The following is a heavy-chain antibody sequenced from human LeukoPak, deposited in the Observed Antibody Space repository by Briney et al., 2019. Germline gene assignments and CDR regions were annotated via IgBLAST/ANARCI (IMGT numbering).Heavy chain of an antibody. D-gene: IGHD6-19*01. J-gene: IGHJ4*02. CDR1: GFTFSSYE. V-gene: IGHV3-48*03. Sequence: GGSLRLSCAASGFTFSSYEMNWVRQAPGKGLEWVSYISSSGSTIYYADSVKGRFTIPRDNAKNSLYLQMNSLRAEDTAVYYCARDRGSGWYVDYWGQGTLVTVSS. CDR3: ARDRGSGWYVDY. CDR2: ISSSGSTI.